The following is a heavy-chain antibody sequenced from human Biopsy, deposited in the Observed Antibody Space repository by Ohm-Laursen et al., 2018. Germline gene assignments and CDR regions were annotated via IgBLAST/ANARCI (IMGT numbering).Heavy chain of an antibody. J-gene: IGHJ5*02. CDR2: IRANGATS. CDR1: GFTYTTFA. Sequence: GQTLSLTCAASGFTYTTFAMSWVRQAPGKGPEWDSTIRANGATSYYADSVKGRFTISRDNSKNTLYLQMNSVRADDTAIYYCAKGGSITIFGVVINNCFDPWGQGTRVTVSS. V-gene: IGHV3-23*01. CDR3: AKGGSITIFGVVINNCFDP. D-gene: IGHD3-3*01.